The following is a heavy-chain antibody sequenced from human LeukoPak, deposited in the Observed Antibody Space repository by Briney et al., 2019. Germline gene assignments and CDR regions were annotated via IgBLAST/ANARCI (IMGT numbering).Heavy chain of an antibody. D-gene: IGHD2-2*03. CDR2: ISGRGGDT. J-gene: IGHJ5*02. V-gene: IGHV3-23*01. Sequence: GGSLRLSCAASGFTFYSYAMSWVRQAPGKGLEWVSTISGRGGDTYYADSVKGRFTISRDNSRNTLYLQMNSLRAEDTAVYFCAKDGYCSSPTCTINWFDPLGQGTLVTVSS. CDR1: GFTFYSYA. CDR3: AKDGYCSSPTCTINWFDP.